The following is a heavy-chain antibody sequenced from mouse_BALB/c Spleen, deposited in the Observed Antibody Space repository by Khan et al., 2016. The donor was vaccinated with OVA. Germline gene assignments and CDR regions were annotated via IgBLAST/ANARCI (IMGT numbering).Heavy chain of an antibody. CDR1: GYTFTSYV. CDR2: INPYSDDT. J-gene: IGHJ4*01. D-gene: IGHD2-10*01. V-gene: IGHV1S136*01. Sequence: DVQLQESGPELVKPGASVKMSCKASGYTFTSYVMHWVKQKPGQGLEWIGYINPYSDDTKYNEKFKGKATLTSDKSSSTAYMELSSLTSEDSAVYYCARSTYYGNPYAMDYWGQGTSVTVSS. CDR3: ARSTYYGNPYAMDY.